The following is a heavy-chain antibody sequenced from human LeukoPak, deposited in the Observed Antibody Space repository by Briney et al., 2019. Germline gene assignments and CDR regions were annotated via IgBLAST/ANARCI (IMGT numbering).Heavy chain of an antibody. CDR2: IYDSGST. D-gene: IGHD3-10*01. CDR1: GGSIRSSYYY. J-gene: IGHJ6*02. V-gene: IGHV4-39*07. CDR3: ARVRPYYYGSGTDGMDV. Sequence: SETLSLTCTVSGGSIRSSYYYWGWIRQPPGKGLEWIGSIYDSGSTYYNPSLKSRVTISVDRSKNQFSLKLSSVTAADTAVYYCARVRPYYYGSGTDGMDVWGQGTTVTVSS.